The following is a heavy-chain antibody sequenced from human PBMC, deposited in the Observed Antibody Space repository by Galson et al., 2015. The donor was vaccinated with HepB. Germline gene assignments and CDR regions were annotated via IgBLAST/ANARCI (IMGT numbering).Heavy chain of an antibody. D-gene: IGHD3-22*01. V-gene: IGHV5-51*01. CDR3: ARQTYYYDSSGYSASYYVDY. J-gene: IGHJ4*02. CDR1: GYSFTSYW. Sequence: QSGAEVKKPGESLKISCKGSGYSFTSYWICWVRQMPGKGLEWMGIIYPGDSDTRYSPSFQGQVTISADKSISTAYLQWSSLKASDTAMYYCARQTYYYDSSGYSASYYVDYWGQGTLVTVSS. CDR2: IYPGDSDT.